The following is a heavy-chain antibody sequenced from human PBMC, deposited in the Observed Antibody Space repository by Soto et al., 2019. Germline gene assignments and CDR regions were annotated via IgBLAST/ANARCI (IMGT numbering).Heavy chain of an antibody. Sequence: VKVSCKASGYTFTAYGIHWVRQAPGQRLEWMGWINTGNGHTKYSQKFQGRVTITRDTSARTAYMELNSLRSEDTAVYYCASRGYDFWSGLDPWGQGTLVTVSS. D-gene: IGHD3-3*01. CDR3: ASRGYDFWSGLDP. V-gene: IGHV1-3*04. J-gene: IGHJ5*02. CDR1: GYTFTAYG. CDR2: INTGNGHT.